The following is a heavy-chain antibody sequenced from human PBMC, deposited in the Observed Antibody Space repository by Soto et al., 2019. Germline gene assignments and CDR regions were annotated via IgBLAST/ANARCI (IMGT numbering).Heavy chain of an antibody. J-gene: IGHJ4*02. CDR1: GYTFTGFY. Sequence: ASVKVSCKASGYTFTGFYMHWVRQAPGQGLEWMGWINPKSGGTNYAQKFQGWVTMTRDTSISTAFMELSRLRSDDTAVYYCARGPDIVVVVAATHFDHWGQGTLVTVSS. CDR2: INPKSGGT. V-gene: IGHV1-2*04. CDR3: ARGPDIVVVVAATHFDH. D-gene: IGHD2-15*01.